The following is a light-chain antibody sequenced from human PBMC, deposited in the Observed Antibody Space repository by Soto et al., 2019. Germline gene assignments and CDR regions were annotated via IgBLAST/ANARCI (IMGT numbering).Light chain of an antibody. CDR1: QSVNAN. J-gene: IGKJ1*01. V-gene: IGKV3-15*01. CDR3: QQYNTWLWT. CDR2: GAS. Sequence: EVVMTQSPATLSVSPGERATLSCRASQSVNANLAWYQQKPGQAPRLLIHGASNRATGIPARFSGSGFGTEFMXXIXSXLSEDVAVYYCQQYNTWLWTFGQGTKVEI.